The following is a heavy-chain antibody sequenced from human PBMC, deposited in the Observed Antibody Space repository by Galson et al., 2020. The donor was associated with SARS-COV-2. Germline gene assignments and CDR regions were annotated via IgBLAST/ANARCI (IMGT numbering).Heavy chain of an antibody. CDR2: IHYSGIT. D-gene: IGHD2-15*01. J-gene: IGHJ4*02. V-gene: IGHV4-59*01. Sequence: SETLSLTCTVSGGSICSYYWSWIRQPPGKGLEWIGYIHYSGITNYNPSLKSRVTISVDTSKSQFSLKLSSMTAADTAVYYCARGIYCSSSSCFVGDFDNWGQGTLVTVSS. CDR1: GGSICSYY. CDR3: ARGIYCSSSSCFVGDFDN.